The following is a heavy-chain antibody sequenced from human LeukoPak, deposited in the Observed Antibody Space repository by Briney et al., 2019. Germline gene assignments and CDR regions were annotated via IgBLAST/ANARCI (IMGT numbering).Heavy chain of an antibody. Sequence: SVKVSCKASGGTFSSYAISWVRQAPGQGLEWMGRIIPILGIANYAQKFQGRVTITADKSTSTAYMELSSLRSEDTAVYYCARAVVVVAATQFSWFDPWGQGTLVTVSS. CDR3: ARAVVVVAATQFSWFDP. V-gene: IGHV1-69*04. CDR1: GGTFSSYA. J-gene: IGHJ5*02. D-gene: IGHD2-15*01. CDR2: IIPILGIA.